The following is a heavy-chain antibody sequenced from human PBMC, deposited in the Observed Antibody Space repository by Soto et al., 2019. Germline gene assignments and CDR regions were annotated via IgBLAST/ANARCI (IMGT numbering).Heavy chain of an antibody. V-gene: IGHV3-7*01. D-gene: IGHD6-19*01. CDR2: IKQDGSEK. J-gene: IGHJ4*02. Sequence: EVQLVESGGGLVQPGGSLRLSCTASGFTFSSYWMSWVRQAPGKGLEWVANIKQDGSEKYYVDSVKGRFTISRDNDKNSLYLQMTSLSAEDTAVYYCARDIAEAGTFDYWGQGTLVTVSS. CDR3: ARDIAEAGTFDY. CDR1: GFTFSSYW.